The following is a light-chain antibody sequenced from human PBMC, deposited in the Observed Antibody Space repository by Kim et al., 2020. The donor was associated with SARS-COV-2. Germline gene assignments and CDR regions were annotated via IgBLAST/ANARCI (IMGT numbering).Light chain of an antibody. Sequence: SVSPGERATLSCRASQSVSSNLAWYQQKPGQAPRLLIYGATTGATGIPARCSGSGYGTEFTLTISSMQSEDFAVYYCQQYNNWPLTFGQGTKVEI. CDR1: QSVSSN. V-gene: IGKV3-15*01. CDR3: QQYNNWPLT. J-gene: IGKJ2*01. CDR2: GAT.